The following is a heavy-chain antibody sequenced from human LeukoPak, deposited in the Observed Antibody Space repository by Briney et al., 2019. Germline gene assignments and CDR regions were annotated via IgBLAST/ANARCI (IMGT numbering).Heavy chain of an antibody. CDR3: ARAVPAGMGYYFYGMDV. J-gene: IGHJ6*02. Sequence: ASVKVSCKASGYALTTHGISWVRQAPGQGLEWMGWISSNSGNTDYAQKFQGRVTLTTDTSTNTAFMELRTLISDDTAVYYCARAVPAGMGYYFYGMDVWDQGTTVTVSS. V-gene: IGHV1-18*01. D-gene: IGHD2-2*01. CDR2: ISSNSGNT. CDR1: GYALTTHG.